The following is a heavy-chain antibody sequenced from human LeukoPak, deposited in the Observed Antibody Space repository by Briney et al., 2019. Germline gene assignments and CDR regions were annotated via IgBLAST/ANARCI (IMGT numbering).Heavy chain of an antibody. D-gene: IGHD6-19*01. Sequence: SETLSLTCTVSGGSISSYYWSWIRQPPGKGLEWIGYIYYSGSTNYNPSLKSRVTISVDTSKNQFSLKLSSVTAADTAVYYCARETRLMGYSSGLGFNYWGQGTLVTVSS. CDR2: IYYSGST. CDR1: GGSISSYY. CDR3: ARETRLMGYSSGLGFNY. V-gene: IGHV4-59*01. J-gene: IGHJ4*02.